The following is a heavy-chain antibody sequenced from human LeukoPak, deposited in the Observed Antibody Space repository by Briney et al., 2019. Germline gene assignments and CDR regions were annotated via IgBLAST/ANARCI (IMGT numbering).Heavy chain of an antibody. V-gene: IGHV1-69*05. Sequence: SVKVSCKASGGTFSSYAISWVRQAPGQGLEWMGGIIPIFGTANHAQKFQGRVTMTTDTSISTAYMELSSLRSEDTAVYYCARVPREIASIWGQGTMVTVSS. J-gene: IGHJ3*02. D-gene: IGHD3-16*02. CDR3: ARVPREIASI. CDR1: GGTFSSYA. CDR2: IIPIFGTA.